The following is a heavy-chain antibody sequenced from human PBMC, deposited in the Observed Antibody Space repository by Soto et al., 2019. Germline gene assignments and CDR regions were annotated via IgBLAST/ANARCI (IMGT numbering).Heavy chain of an antibody. Sequence: GESLKISCKGSGYSFTSYWIGWVLQIPWKGLEWMGIIYPGDSDTRYSPSFQGQVTISADKSISTAYLQWSSLKASDTAMYYCARHTHDILTGYVDYYYYGMDVWGQGTTVTVSS. CDR3: ARHTHDILTGYVDYYYYGMDV. J-gene: IGHJ6*02. CDR1: GYSFTSYW. V-gene: IGHV5-51*01. D-gene: IGHD3-9*01. CDR2: IYPGDSDT.